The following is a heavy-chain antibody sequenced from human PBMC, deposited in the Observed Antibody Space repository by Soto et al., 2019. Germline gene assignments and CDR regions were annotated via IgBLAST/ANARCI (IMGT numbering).Heavy chain of an antibody. J-gene: IGHJ4*02. V-gene: IGHV1-3*01. CDR2: INGGNDKT. CDR3: ARVGYFDSDGFPRPYDY. CDR1: GYNFTAYA. Sequence: SVKVSCKASGYNFTAYAIYWVRQAPRQRLEWLGWINGGNDKTGYSQRFQGRLSITKKTSATTAFMELSNLRSEDTAVYYCARVGYFDSDGFPRPYDYWGQVPLVTFSS. D-gene: IGHD3-22*01.